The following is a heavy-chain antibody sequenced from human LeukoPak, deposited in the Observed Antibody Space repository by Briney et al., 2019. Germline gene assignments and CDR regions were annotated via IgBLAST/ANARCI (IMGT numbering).Heavy chain of an antibody. CDR1: GFTFSSYA. CDR3: AKDGYSSGWYFDY. V-gene: IGHV3-23*01. J-gene: IGHJ4*02. CDR2: ISGSGGST. D-gene: IGHD6-19*01. Sequence: PGGSLRLSCAASGFTFSSYAMSWVRQAPGKGLEWVSAISGSGGSTYYADSVKGRLTISRDNSKNTLYLQMNSLRAEDTAVYYCAKDGYSSGWYFDYWGQGTLVTVSS.